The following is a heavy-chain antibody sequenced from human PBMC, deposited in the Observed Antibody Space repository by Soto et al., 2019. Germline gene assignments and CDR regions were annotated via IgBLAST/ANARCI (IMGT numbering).Heavy chain of an antibody. V-gene: IGHV6-1*01. CDR2: TYYRSKWYN. CDR3: ARGAYCSGGSCYWWFDP. D-gene: IGHD2-15*01. J-gene: IGHJ5*02. Sequence: SQTLSLTCAISGDSVSSNSAAWNWIRQSPSRGLEWLGRTYYRSKWYNDYAVSVKSRITINPDTSKNQFSLQLNSVTPEDTAVYYCARGAYCSGGSCYWWFDPWGQGTLVTVSS. CDR1: GDSVSSNSAA.